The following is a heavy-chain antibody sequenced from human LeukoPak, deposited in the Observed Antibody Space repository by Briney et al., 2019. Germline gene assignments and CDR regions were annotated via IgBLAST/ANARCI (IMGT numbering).Heavy chain of an antibody. CDR3: ATLGSPYYDILTGPPNWFDP. V-gene: IGHV1-24*01. J-gene: IGHJ5*02. CDR2: FDPEDGET. Sequence: ASVKVSCKVSGYTLTELSMHWVRQAPGKGLEWMGGFDPEDGETIYAQKFQGRVTMTEDTSTGTAYLELSSLRSEDTAVYYCATLGSPYYDILTGPPNWFDPWGQGTLVTVSS. CDR1: GYTLTELS. D-gene: IGHD3-9*01.